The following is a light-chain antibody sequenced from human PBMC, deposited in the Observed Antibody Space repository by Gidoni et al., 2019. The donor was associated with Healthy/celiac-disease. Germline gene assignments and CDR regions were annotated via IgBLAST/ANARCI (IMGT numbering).Light chain of an antibody. CDR3: KSAVSSTTYVV. V-gene: IGLV3-25*03. CDR1: ALAKQY. Sequence: SYERTQPPSVSVSPGQTARITCSGDALAKQYAYWYQQKPGQAPILVMYKDSERPSGTPERFSGSSSGTTVTLTISGVQAEDEADYYCKSAVSSTTYVVFGGGTKLTVL. J-gene: IGLJ2*01. CDR2: KDS.